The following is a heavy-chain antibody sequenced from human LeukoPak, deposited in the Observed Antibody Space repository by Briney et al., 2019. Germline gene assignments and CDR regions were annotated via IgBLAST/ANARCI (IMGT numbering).Heavy chain of an antibody. D-gene: IGHD2-2*01. J-gene: IGHJ5*02. V-gene: IGHV3-23*01. CDR2: ISGSGGST. CDR1: GFTFSSYA. CDR3: AKLPAIVVVPAATGNYWFDP. Sequence: GGSLRLSCAASGFTFSSYAMSWVRQAPGKGLEWVSAISGSGGSTYYADSVKGRFTISRDNSKSTLYLQMNSLRAEDTAVYYCAKLPAIVVVPAATGNYWFDPWGQGTLVTVSS.